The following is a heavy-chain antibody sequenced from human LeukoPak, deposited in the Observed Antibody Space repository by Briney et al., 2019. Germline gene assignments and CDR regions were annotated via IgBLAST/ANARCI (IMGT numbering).Heavy chain of an antibody. CDR3: ARHPSDQLLLFDY. CDR2: IYYSGST. J-gene: IGHJ4*02. Sequence: SETLSLTCTVSGGSISSYYWSWIRQPPGKGLEWIGYIYYSGSTNYNPSLKSRVTISVDTSKNQFSLKLSSVTAAETAVYYCARHPSDQLLLFDYWGQGTLVTVSS. V-gene: IGHV4-59*08. CDR1: GGSISSYY. D-gene: IGHD2-2*01.